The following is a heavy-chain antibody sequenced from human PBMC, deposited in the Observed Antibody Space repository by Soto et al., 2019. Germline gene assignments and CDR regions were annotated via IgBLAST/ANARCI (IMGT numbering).Heavy chain of an antibody. CDR1: GGSITSSFY. Sequence: QLQLQESGPGLVKPSETLSLSCTVSGGSITSSFYWGWIRQPPGKGREWIGSIYGTGNTYYNPSLKGRVTISADPSKNQFSLNLISVTAADTAVYYCRSSSRYSTDVWGQGATVTVSS. CDR2: IYGTGNT. D-gene: IGHD6-13*01. CDR3: RSSSRYSTDV. V-gene: IGHV4-39*01. J-gene: IGHJ6*02.